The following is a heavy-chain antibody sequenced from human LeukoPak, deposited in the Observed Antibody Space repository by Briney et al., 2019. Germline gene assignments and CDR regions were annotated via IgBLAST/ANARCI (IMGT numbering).Heavy chain of an antibody. CDR1: GGSISSGGYY. V-gene: IGHV4-30-2*01. J-gene: IGHJ4*02. D-gene: IGHD1-7*01. CDR3: ARHQYNWNYPPDY. CDR2: IYHSGST. Sequence: SETLSLTCTVSGGSISSGGYYWSWIRQPPGKGLEWIGYIYHSGSTYYNPSLKSRVTISVDRSKNQFSLKLSSVTAADTAVYYCARHQYNWNYPPDYWGQGTLVTVSS.